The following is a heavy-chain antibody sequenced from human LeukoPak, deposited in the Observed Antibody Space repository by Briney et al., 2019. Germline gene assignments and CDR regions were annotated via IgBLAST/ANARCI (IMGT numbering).Heavy chain of an antibody. Sequence: AGGSLRLSCAASGFTFSSYAMSWVRQAPGKGLEWVSAISGSGGSTYYADSVKGRFTISRDNSKNTLYLQMNSLRAEDTAVYYCARDYDSVRGGIHDYWGQGTLVTVSS. D-gene: IGHD3-10*01. CDR2: ISGSGGST. V-gene: IGHV3-23*01. CDR3: ARDYDSVRGGIHDY. J-gene: IGHJ4*02. CDR1: GFTFSSYA.